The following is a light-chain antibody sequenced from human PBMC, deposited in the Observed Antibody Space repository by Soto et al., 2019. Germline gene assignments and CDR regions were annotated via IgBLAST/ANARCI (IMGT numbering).Light chain of an antibody. Sequence: EVVLTQSPGTLSLSPGERATLSCRASQSVSNNYLAWYQQKPGQAPRLLIYGASNRATGIPDRFSGSGSGTEFTLTISRLEPEDFAVYYCQLYGTSPITFGQGTRLEI. CDR3: QLYGTSPIT. V-gene: IGKV3-20*01. CDR1: QSVSNNY. CDR2: GAS. J-gene: IGKJ5*01.